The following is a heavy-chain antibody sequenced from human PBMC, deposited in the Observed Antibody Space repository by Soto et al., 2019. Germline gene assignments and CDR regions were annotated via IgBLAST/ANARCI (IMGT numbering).Heavy chain of an antibody. Sequence: ASVKVSCKASGYTFTSYDTNWVRQATGQGLEWMGWMNPNSGNTGYAQKFQGRVTMTRNTSISTAYMELSSLRSEDTAVYYCARGLNVVVPAAKGRDYYYYYYMDVWGKGTTVTVSS. D-gene: IGHD2-2*01. V-gene: IGHV1-8*01. CDR1: GYTFTSYD. J-gene: IGHJ6*03. CDR2: MNPNSGNT. CDR3: ARGLNVVVPAAKGRDYYYYYYMDV.